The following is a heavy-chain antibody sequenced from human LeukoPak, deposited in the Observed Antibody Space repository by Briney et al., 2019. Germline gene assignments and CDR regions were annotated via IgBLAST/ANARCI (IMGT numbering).Heavy chain of an antibody. CDR1: GFTFSSYW. V-gene: IGHV3-43*02. Sequence: PGGSLRLSCAASGFTFSSYWMHWVRQAPGKGLEWVSLISGDGGSTYYADSAKGRFTISRDNSKNSLYLQMNSLRTEDTALYYCAKDYYGGQDYWGQGTLVTVSS. J-gene: IGHJ4*02. D-gene: IGHD2-21*01. CDR3: AKDYYGGQDY. CDR2: ISGDGGST.